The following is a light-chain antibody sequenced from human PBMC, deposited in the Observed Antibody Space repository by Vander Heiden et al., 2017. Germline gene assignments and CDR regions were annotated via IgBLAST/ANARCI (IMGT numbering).Light chain of an antibody. CDR3: QQANSFPPYT. CDR1: RDITSW. CDR2: PAS. J-gene: IGKJ2*01. Sequence: DIQMTQSPSSVSASVGDGVTITCRASRDITSWLAWYQQKPGKAPKLLIYPASTLQGGVPSRFSGSGSGTDYTLTISGLQPEDFATYYCQQANSFPPYTFGQGTKVEIK. V-gene: IGKV1-12*01.